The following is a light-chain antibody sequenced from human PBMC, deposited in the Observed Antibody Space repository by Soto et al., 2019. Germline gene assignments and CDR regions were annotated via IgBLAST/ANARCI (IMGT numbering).Light chain of an antibody. V-gene: IGKV3-15*01. CDR1: QAVTDS. J-gene: IGKJ5*01. CDR3: QQYNNWPLTT. CDR2: GAS. Sequence: EIVLTQSPGSLSLSPGERATLSCRASQAVTDSFLAWYQQKPGQAPRLLIYGASTRATGIPARFSGSGSGTEFTLTISSLQSEDFAVYYCQQYNNWPLTTFGQGTRLEIK.